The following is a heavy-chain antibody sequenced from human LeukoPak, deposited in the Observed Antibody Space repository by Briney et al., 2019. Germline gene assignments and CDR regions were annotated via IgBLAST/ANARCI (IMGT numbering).Heavy chain of an antibody. CDR2: MYHSGST. CDR1: GYSISSGYY. Sequence: SETLSLTCAVSGYSISSGYYWGWFRQPPGKGLEWIGCMYHSGSTYYNPSLKSRVTISVDTSKNQFSLKLSSVTAADTAVYYCARDLGLTISANWFDPWGQGTLVTVSS. V-gene: IGHV4-38-2*02. CDR3: ARDLGLTISANWFDP. D-gene: IGHD3-9*01. J-gene: IGHJ5*02.